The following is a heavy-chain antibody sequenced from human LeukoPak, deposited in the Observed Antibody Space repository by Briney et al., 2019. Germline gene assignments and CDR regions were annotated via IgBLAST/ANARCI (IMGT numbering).Heavy chain of an antibody. Sequence: GGSLRLSCAASGFTFSSYSMNWVRQAPGKGLEWVSSISSSSSSYIYYADSVKGRFTISRDNAKNSLYLQMNSLRAEDTAVYYCARDYYDSRLGEYYYYMDVWGKGTTVTISS. D-gene: IGHD3-22*01. CDR3: ARDYYDSRLGEYYYYMDV. V-gene: IGHV3-21*01. CDR2: ISSSSSSYI. CDR1: GFTFSSYS. J-gene: IGHJ6*03.